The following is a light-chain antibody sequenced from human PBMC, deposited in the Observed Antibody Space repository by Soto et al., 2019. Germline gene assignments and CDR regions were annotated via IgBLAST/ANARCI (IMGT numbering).Light chain of an antibody. V-gene: IGKV1-5*03. J-gene: IGKJ1*01. CDR3: QQYNDYWGT. CDR2: KAS. CDR1: QSISIW. Sequence: IEIAQSPSTLYAYVGDRVTLTCRASQSISIWLAWYQQKPGKAPNLLIYKASSLESGVPSRFSGSGSWTEFTLPISSLQPDDVSTDYCQQYNDYWGTFGQGTKVDIK.